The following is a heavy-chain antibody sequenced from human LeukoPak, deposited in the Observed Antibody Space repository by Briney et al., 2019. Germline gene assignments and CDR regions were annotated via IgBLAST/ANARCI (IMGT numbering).Heavy chain of an antibody. V-gene: IGHV3-23*01. J-gene: IGHJ3*01. CDR1: GFTFSTYA. D-gene: IGHD1-26*01. CDR2: ISGSGDNT. CDR3: AKDVCGNYCPFDV. Sequence: QTGGSLRLSCAASGFTFSTYAMSWVRQAPGKGLEWVSGISGSGDNTYYADSAKGRFTISRDNSKNTVYLQMNSLRAEDTALYYCAKDVCGNYCPFDVWGQGTMVTVSS.